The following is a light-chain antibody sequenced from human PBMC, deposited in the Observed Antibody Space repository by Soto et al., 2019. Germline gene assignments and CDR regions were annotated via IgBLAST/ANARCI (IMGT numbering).Light chain of an antibody. Sequence: QSALTQSASVSGSPGQSIAISCTGTSSDVGAYNYVSWYQQYPGKAPKLMIYDVSNRPSGVSDRFSGSKSGNTASLTISGLQAEDEADYYCSSYTTSFTYVFGTGTKLTVL. CDR1: SSDVGAYNY. CDR3: SSYTTSFTYV. V-gene: IGLV2-14*03. CDR2: DVS. J-gene: IGLJ1*01.